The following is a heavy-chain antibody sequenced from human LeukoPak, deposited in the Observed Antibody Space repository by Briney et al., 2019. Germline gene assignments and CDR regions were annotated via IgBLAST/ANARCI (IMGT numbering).Heavy chain of an antibody. Sequence: ASVKVSCKVSGYTLTELSMHWVRQAPGKGLEWMGGFDPEDGETIYAQKFQGRVTMTTDTSTSTAYMELRSLRSDDTAVYYCARLGCGGDCYKSGWGQGTLVTVSS. CDR1: GYTLTELS. CDR3: ARLGCGGDCYKSG. V-gene: IGHV1-24*01. J-gene: IGHJ4*02. CDR2: FDPEDGET. D-gene: IGHD2-21*02.